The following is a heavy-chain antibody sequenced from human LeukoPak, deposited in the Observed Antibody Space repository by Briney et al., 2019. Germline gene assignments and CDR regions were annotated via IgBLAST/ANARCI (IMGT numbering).Heavy chain of an antibody. V-gene: IGHV1-2*04. J-gene: IGHJ4*02. CDR3: ARANFLYCSSTSCLFDY. D-gene: IGHD2-2*01. CDR2: INPNSGGT. Sequence: ASVKVSCKASGYTFTDYYMHWVRLAPGQGLEWMGWINPNSGGTNYVQKFQGWVTMTRDTSINTAYMELSRLTSDDMAVYYCARANFLYCSSTSCLFDYWGQGTLVTVSS. CDR1: GYTFTDYY.